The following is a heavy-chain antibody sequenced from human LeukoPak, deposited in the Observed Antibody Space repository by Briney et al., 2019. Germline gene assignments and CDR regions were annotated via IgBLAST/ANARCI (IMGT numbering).Heavy chain of an antibody. D-gene: IGHD3-22*01. V-gene: IGHV3-7*03. J-gene: IGHJ4*02. CDR2: INQPGSQK. CDR3: ARGDDSGYYDYFDY. CDR1: GFTFSYSW. Sequence: GGSLRLSCVASGFTFSYSWMIWVRQAPGKGLEWVANINQPGSQKYHVDSVKGRFTVSRDNARNSLFLQMNSLTADDTAVYYCARGDDSGYYDYFDYWGQGALVTVSS.